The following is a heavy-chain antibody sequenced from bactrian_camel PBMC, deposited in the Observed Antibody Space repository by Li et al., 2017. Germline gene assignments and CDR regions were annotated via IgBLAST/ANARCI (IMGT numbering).Heavy chain of an antibody. CDR2: IYRRGSAYT. CDR1: RYTSSITC. Sequence: QVQLVESGGGSVQAGGSLRLSCAASRYTSSITCMAWFRQAPGNEREGVAAIYRRGSAYTYYADSVKGRFTVSQDRYTNTLYLEMRRLVPDDSAMYYCALDLFSGCQVNVDLAPAYKYKGHGTQVTVS. D-gene: IGHD2*01. V-gene: IGHV3S55*01. J-gene: IGHJ4*01.